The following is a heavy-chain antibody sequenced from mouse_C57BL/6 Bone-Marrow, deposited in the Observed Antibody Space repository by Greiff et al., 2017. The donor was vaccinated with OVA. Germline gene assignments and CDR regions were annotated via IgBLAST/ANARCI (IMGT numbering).Heavy chain of an antibody. J-gene: IGHJ1*03. D-gene: IGHD1-1*01. CDR3: TRAFITTVVVDWYFDV. V-gene: IGHV5-9-1*02. CDR2: ISSGGDYI. Sequence: DVMLVESGEGLVKPGGSLKLSCAASGFTFSSYAVSWVRQTPEKRLEWVAYISSGGDYIYYADTVKGRFTISRDNARNTLYLQMSRLKSEDTAMYYCTRAFITTVVVDWYFDVWGTGTTVTVSS. CDR1: GFTFSSYA.